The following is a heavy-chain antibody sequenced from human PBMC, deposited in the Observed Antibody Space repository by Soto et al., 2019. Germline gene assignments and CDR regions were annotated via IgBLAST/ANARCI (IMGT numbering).Heavy chain of an antibody. D-gene: IGHD2-8*02. V-gene: IGHV1-3*01. J-gene: IGHJ6*02. CDR1: GYTFTRYT. CDR3: ARGGGVGFGDYTTGGMDV. Sequence: QVQLVQSGAEVKKPGASVKVSCKTSGYTFTRYTMHWVRQAPGQRLEWMGWINAGNGNTKYSQKFQGRVTITRDTSASTAYMGLSSLRSEDTAVYYCARGGGVGFGDYTTGGMDVWGQGTTVTVSS. CDR2: INAGNGNT.